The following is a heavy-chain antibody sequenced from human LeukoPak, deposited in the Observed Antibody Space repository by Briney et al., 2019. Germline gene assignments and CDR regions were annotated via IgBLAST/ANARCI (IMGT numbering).Heavy chain of an antibody. D-gene: IGHD3-16*01. V-gene: IGHV3-7*03. CDR3: AKDGRGSSSQNNWFDP. Sequence: PGGSLRLSCAASGFSFSTFWMSWVRQAPGKGLEWVANIKPDGSEKYYVDSVEGRFTISRDNAKNSLYLQMSSLRAEDTAVYYCAKDGRGSSSQNNWFDPWGQGTLVTVSS. CDR1: GFSFSTFW. CDR2: IKPDGSEK. J-gene: IGHJ5*02.